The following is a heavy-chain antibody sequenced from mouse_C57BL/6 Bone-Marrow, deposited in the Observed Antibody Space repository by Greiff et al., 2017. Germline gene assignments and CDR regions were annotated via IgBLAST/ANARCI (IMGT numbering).Heavy chain of an antibody. Sequence: DVKLVESGGGLVQPGGSLKLSCAASGFTFSDYYMYWVRQTPEKRLEWVAYISNGGGSTYYPDTVKGRFTISKDKANNTLYLQMSRLKSEDTAVYYCARDGNHYAMDDWGQGASVTVSS. CDR3: ARDGNHYAMDD. CDR2: ISNGGGST. J-gene: IGHJ4*01. CDR1: GFTFSDYY. V-gene: IGHV5-12*01. D-gene: IGHD2-1*01.